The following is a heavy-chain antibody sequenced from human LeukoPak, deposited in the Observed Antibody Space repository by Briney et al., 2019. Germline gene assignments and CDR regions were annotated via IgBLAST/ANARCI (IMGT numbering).Heavy chain of an antibody. V-gene: IGHV3-74*01. CDR2: INSDGSAT. J-gene: IGHJ6*02. CDR1: GFPFSSYW. CDR3: ASDSPYYGMDV. Sequence: GGSLRLSCAASGFPFSSYWMHWARQVPGKGLLWVSRINSDGSATIYADSVRGRFTISRDNAKNTLYLQMSGLRVEDTAVYHCASDSPYYGMDVWGQGTTVTVSS.